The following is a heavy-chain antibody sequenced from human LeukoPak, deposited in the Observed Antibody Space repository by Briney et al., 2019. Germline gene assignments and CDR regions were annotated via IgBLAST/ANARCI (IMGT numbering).Heavy chain of an antibody. V-gene: IGHV3-33*01. CDR3: ARANYGSGSNYYYGMDV. D-gene: IGHD3-10*01. J-gene: IGHJ6*04. Sequence: GRSLRLSCAASGFVFSRYGMHWVRQAPGKGLEWVAVIWYDGTDKYYADSARGRFTISRDNSKNTLYLQMNSLRAEDTAVYYCARANYGSGSNYYYGMDVWGKGTTVTVSS. CDR2: IWYDGTDK. CDR1: GFVFSRYG.